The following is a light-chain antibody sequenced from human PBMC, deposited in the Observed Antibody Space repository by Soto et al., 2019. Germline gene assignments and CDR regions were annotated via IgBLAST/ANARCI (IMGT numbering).Light chain of an antibody. J-gene: IGKJ2*01. CDR1: QSIASN. CDR2: SAS. CDR3: QKHNHWPS. Sequence: EIVMTQSPATLPVSPGESATLSCRASQSIASNLAWYQQKPGQAPRLLIHSASARASGIPPRFSGSGSGTEFTLTISSLQSEDFAVYYCQKHNHWPSCGQGTNLEIK. V-gene: IGKV3-15*01.